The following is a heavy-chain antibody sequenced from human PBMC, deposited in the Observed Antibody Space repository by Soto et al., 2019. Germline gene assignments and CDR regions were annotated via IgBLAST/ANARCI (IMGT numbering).Heavy chain of an antibody. CDR1: GGSFSGYY. J-gene: IGHJ4*02. Sequence: PSETLSLTCAVHGGSFSGYYWSWIRQPPGKGLQWIGEINHGGGTNYNPSLKSRVTISLDTSKDQFSLKLTSVTAADTAMYFCASSPPAMVAPNIWGQGTLVTVSS. CDR2: INHGGGT. CDR3: ASSPPAMVAPNI. D-gene: IGHD5-18*01. V-gene: IGHV4-34*01.